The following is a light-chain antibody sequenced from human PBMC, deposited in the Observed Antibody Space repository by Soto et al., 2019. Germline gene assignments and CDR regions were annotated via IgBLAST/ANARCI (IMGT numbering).Light chain of an antibody. Sequence: EIVMTQSPATLSVSPGERATLSCRASQSISSDVAWYQQKPGQAPRLLIYGASTTATGIPARFSGSGSGTEFTLTISSLQSEDFAVYYCQQYNNWPQTFGQGTKVDIK. V-gene: IGKV3-15*01. CDR3: QQYNNWPQT. J-gene: IGKJ1*01. CDR1: QSISSD. CDR2: GAS.